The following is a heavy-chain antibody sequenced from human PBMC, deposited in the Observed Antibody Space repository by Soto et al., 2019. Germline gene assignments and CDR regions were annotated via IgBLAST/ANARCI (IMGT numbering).Heavy chain of an antibody. Sequence: GASVKVSCKASGYTFSAYYMHWVRQAPGQGLEWMGWINPNSGATNYAQKFQGRVTMTRDASIRTAYMELSRPTSDDTALYYCAKDGQYGDYGYYFDYWGQGTLVTVSS. CDR1: GYTFSAYY. CDR3: AKDGQYGDYGYYFDY. J-gene: IGHJ4*02. CDR2: INPNSGAT. V-gene: IGHV1-2*02. D-gene: IGHD4-17*01.